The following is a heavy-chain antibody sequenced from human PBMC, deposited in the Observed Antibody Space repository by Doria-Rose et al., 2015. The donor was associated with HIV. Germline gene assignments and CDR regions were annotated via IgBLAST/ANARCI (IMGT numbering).Heavy chain of an antibody. D-gene: IGHD6-13*01. V-gene: IGHV2-26*01. CDR2: IFSDDER. J-gene: IGHJ4*02. CDR1: GVSLSSPGMG. Sequence: QVQLVQSGPVLVKPTETLTLTCTVSGVSLSSPGMGVSWIRQPPGKALEWLAQIFSDDERSYQSSLKSRLTISRGTSKSQVVLTMTDMDPVDTATYYCARIKSSRWYHKYYFDFWGQGTLVIVSA. CDR3: ARIKSSRWYHKYYFDF.